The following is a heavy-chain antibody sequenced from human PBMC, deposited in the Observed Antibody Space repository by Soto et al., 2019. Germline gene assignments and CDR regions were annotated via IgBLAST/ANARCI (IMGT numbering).Heavy chain of an antibody. CDR2: MNPNSGNT. D-gene: IGHD3-22*01. CDR3: ARGPSRYDSSGYFRDDAFDI. Sequence: GASVKVSCKASGYTFTSYDINWVRQATGQGLEWMGWMNPNSGNTGYAQKFQGRVTMTRNTSISTAYMELSSLRSEDTAVYYCARGPSRYDSSGYFRDDAFDIWGQGTMVTVSS. CDR1: GYTFTSYD. V-gene: IGHV1-8*01. J-gene: IGHJ3*02.